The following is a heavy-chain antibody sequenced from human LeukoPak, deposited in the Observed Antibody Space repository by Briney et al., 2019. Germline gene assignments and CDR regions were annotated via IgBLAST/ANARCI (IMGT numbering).Heavy chain of an antibody. J-gene: IGHJ6*03. CDR3: TRLVLRFLAWLSTYMDV. CDR2: IRTNDYGGTT. V-gene: IGHV3-49*04. D-gene: IGHD3-3*01. CDR1: GVPFGDYL. Sequence: GGSLRLSCTTSGVPFGDYLMSWVRQAPGKGLEWVGFIRTNDYGGTTEYAASVKGRFTISRDDSKTIAYLQMNSLRTGDTAEYYSTRLVLRFLAWLSTYMDVAGAGTTVTVS.